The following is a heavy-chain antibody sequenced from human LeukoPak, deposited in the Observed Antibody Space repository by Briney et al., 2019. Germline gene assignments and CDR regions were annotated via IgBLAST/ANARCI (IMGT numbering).Heavy chain of an antibody. J-gene: IGHJ4*02. D-gene: IGHD1-7*01. Sequence: GGSLRLSCAASGFTFSSYGMHWVRQAPGKGLEWVAVILSDGSKEFYTDSVKGRFTISRDNSKNTLYLQMNSLRAEDTAVYYCARMNYVSTGWGAPFDYWGQGTLVTVSS. V-gene: IGHV3-33*08. CDR2: ILSDGSKE. CDR3: ARMNYVSTGWGAPFDY. CDR1: GFTFSSYG.